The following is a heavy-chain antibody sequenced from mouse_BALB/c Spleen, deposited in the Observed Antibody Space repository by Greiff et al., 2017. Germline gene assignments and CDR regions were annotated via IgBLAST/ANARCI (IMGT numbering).Heavy chain of an antibody. CDR1: GYTFTEYI. V-gene: IGHV1-62-2*01. D-gene: IGHD2-1*01. Sequence: VQLQQSGAELVKPWASVKLSCKASGYTFTEYIIHWVKQRSGQGLEWIGWFYPGSGSIKYNEKFKDKATLTADKSSSTVYMELSRLTSEDSAVYFCARHEVDYGNYSYYFDYWGQGTTLTVSS. J-gene: IGHJ2*01. CDR2: FYPGSGSI. CDR3: ARHEVDYGNYSYYFDY.